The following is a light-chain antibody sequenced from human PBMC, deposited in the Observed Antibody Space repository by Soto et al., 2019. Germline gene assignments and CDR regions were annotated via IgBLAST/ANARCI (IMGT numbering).Light chain of an antibody. Sequence: ETVLTQSPGTLSLSPGERVTLSCRASQSVSAGHIAWYQQRPGQGPRLLIYDATSRATGVPDRFSGSGSGTDFTLTISRLEHEDSAVYYCQDYGTSRTFGQGTKVEVQ. J-gene: IGKJ1*01. V-gene: IGKV3-20*01. CDR3: QDYGTSRT. CDR2: DAT. CDR1: QSVSAGH.